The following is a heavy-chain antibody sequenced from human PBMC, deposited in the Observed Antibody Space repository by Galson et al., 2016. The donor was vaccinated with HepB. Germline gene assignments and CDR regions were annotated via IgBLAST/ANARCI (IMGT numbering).Heavy chain of an antibody. CDR1: GFSVSDNY. Sequence: SLRLSCAASGFSVSDNYMRWVRQAPGKGLQWVSSISSDSSDIYYPDSVKGRFIISRDNAKNSLYLQMNNLTAEDTAVYHCAAGSHRYWFDPWGQGTLVTVSS. CDR3: AAGSHRYWFDP. D-gene: IGHD6-13*01. V-gene: IGHV3-11*06. CDR2: ISSDSSDI. J-gene: IGHJ5*02.